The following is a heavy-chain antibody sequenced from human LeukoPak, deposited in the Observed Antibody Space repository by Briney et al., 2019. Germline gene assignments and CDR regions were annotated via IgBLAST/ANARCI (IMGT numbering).Heavy chain of an antibody. J-gene: IGHJ5*02. D-gene: IGHD3-10*01. CDR2: INHSGRT. CDR3: ARNNVLLWFGELLGGWFDP. CDR1: GGSFSGYY. V-gene: IGHV4-34*01. Sequence: SETLSLTCAVYGGSFSGYYWSWIRQPPGKGLEWIGEINHSGRTNYNPSLKSRVTISVDTSKNQFSLKLSSVTAADTAVYYCARNNVLLWFGELLGGWFDPWGQGTLVTVSS.